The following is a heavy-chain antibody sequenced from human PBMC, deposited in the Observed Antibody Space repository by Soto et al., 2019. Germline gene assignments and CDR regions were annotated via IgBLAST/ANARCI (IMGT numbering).Heavy chain of an antibody. Sequence: SETLSLTCAVSGGSVNSGGYHWSWIRQHPGKGLEWIGDIYYSGSTYYNPSLKSRVTISIDTSTNHFSLHLSALTAADTAVYYCARAPIPNWNYYGMDVWGQGTTVTVSS. CDR2: IYYSGST. V-gene: IGHV4-31*11. CDR1: GGSVNSGGYH. J-gene: IGHJ6*02. CDR3: ARAPIPNWNYYGMDV. D-gene: IGHD1-1*01.